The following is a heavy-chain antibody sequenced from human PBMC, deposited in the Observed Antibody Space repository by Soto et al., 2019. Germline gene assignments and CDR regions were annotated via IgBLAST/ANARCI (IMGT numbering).Heavy chain of an antibody. CDR1: GYTLSSYV. CDR2: ISAYNGNT. J-gene: IGHJ3*02. D-gene: IGHD2-2*02. Sequence: GASVKVSCKASGYTLSSYVISWVLQAPGQGLEWMGWISAYNGNTNYAQKLQGRVTMTTDTSTSTAYMELRSLRSDDTAVYYCARGFSISSHDAFDIWGQGTMVTVSS. V-gene: IGHV1-18*01. CDR3: ARGFSISSHDAFDI.